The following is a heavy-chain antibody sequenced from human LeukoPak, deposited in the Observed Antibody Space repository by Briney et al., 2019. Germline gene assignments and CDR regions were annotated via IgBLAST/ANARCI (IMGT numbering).Heavy chain of an antibody. CDR2: INAGNGNT. CDR1: GYTFTSYA. D-gene: IGHD1-26*01. J-gene: IGHJ4*02. V-gene: IGHV1-3*01. Sequence: ASVKVSCKASGYTFTSYAMHWVRQAPGQRLEWMGWINAGNGNTKYSQKSQGRVTITRDTSASTAYMELSSLRSDDTAVYYCAKGDGLRRGTYYNLDYWGQGTLVTVSS. CDR3: AKGDGLRRGTYYNLDY.